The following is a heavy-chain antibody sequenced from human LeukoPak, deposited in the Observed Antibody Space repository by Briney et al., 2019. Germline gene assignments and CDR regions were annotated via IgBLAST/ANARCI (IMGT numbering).Heavy chain of an antibody. J-gene: IGHJ4*02. CDR2: IYYSGST. CDR3: AREGSGSYLYYFDY. V-gene: IGHV4-38-2*02. CDR1: GFTFSDYY. D-gene: IGHD1-26*01. Sequence: GSLRLSCAASGFTFSDYYMSWIRQPPGKGLKWIGSIYYSGSTYYNPSLKSRVTISVDTSKNQFSLKLSSVTAADTAVYYCAREGSGSYLYYFDYWGQGTLVTVSS.